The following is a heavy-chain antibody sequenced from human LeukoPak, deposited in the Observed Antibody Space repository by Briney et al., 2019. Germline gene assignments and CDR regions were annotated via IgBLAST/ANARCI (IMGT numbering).Heavy chain of an antibody. V-gene: IGHV3-30*02. J-gene: IGHJ4*02. CDR1: GFTFSSYG. Sequence: GGSLRLSCAASGFTFSSYGMHWVRQAPGKGLEWVAFIRYDGSNKYYADSVKGRFTISRDNSKNTLYLQMNSLRAEDTAVYYCAKDILQQMGGTVDYWGQGTLVTVSS. CDR3: AKDILQQMGGTVDY. CDR2: IRYDGSNK. D-gene: IGHD4-11*01.